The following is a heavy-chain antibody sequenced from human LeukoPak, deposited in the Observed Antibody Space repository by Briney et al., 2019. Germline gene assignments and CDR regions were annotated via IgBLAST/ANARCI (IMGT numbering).Heavy chain of an antibody. CDR2: ISAYNGNR. V-gene: IGHV1-18*01. CDR1: GYTFTSYC. CDR3: ARFPVYAVNYYYYGMDV. D-gene: IGHD4-17*01. Sequence: ASVKVSCKASGYTFTSYCISWVRQPPGQGLEWMGWISAYNGNRNYAQKLQGRVTMTTDTSTSTAYMELRSLRSDDTAVYYCARFPVYAVNYYYYGMDVWGQGTTVVVAS. J-gene: IGHJ6*02.